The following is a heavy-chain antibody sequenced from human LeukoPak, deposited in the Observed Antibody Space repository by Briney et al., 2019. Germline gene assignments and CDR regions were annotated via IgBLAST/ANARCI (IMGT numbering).Heavy chain of an antibody. V-gene: IGHV3-15*01. D-gene: IGHD3-10*01. CDR1: RFIFSRYS. Sequence: KPGGSLRLSCAASRFIFSRYSMNWVRQAPGKGLEWVGRIKSKTDGETTDYAAPAKGRFTISRDDSKNTLYLQMNSLKTEDTAVYYCCYYYDSGTYNKGALFDYWGLGTLVTVLS. CDR2: IKSKTDGETT. CDR3: CYYYDSGTYNKGALFDY. J-gene: IGHJ4*02.